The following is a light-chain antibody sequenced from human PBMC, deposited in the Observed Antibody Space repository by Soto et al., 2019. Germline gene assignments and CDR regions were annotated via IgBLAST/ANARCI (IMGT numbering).Light chain of an antibody. CDR2: DNN. Sequence: QSVLTQPPSVSAAPGQKVTISCSGSSSNIGNNYVSWYQQLPGTAPKLLIYDNNKRPSGIPDRFSGSKSGTSATLGITGLQTGDEADYYRGTWDSSLSAVVFGTGTKV. J-gene: IGLJ1*01. V-gene: IGLV1-51*01. CDR3: GTWDSSLSAVV. CDR1: SSNIGNNY.